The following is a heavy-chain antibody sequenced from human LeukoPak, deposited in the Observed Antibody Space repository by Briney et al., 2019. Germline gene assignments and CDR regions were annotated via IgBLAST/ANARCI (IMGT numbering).Heavy chain of an antibody. CDR3: AKEAPISSSWDY. J-gene: IGHJ4*02. V-gene: IGHV1-69*05. CDR2: IIPIFGTA. Sequence: SVKVSCKASGGTFSSYAISWVRQAPGQGLEWMGGIIPIFGTANYAQKFQGRVTITTDESTSTAYMELSSLRSEDTAVYYCAKEAPISSSWDYWGQGTLVTVSS. CDR1: GGTFSSYA. D-gene: IGHD6-6*01.